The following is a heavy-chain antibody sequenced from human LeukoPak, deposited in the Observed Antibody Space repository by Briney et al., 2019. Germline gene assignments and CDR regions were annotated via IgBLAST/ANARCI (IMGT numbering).Heavy chain of an antibody. CDR2: IYSSGST. D-gene: IGHD2-2*01. Sequence: SETLSLTCTVSGGSITSTSFYWAWIRQPPGKGLEWIGTIYSSGSTYYNPSLKSRVTISVDTSKNQFSLKLSSVTAADTAVYYCARATIVVVPTWWFDPWGQGTLVTVSS. J-gene: IGHJ5*02. V-gene: IGHV4-39*07. CDR1: GGSITSTSFY. CDR3: ARATIVVVPTWWFDP.